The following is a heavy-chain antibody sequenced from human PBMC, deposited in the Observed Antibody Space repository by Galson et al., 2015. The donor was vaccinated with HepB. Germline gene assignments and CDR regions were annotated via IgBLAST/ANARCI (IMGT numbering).Heavy chain of an antibody. V-gene: IGHV3-21*01. CDR1: GFTFSSYS. D-gene: IGHD2-15*01. CDR2: ISSSSSYI. Sequence: LRLSCAASGFTFSSYSMNWVRQAPGKGLEWVSSISSSSSYIYYADSVKGRFTISRDNAKNSLYLQMNSLRAEDTAVYYCARGKDCSGGSCYPSRGYWGQGTLVTVSS. J-gene: IGHJ4*02. CDR3: ARGKDCSGGSCYPSRGY.